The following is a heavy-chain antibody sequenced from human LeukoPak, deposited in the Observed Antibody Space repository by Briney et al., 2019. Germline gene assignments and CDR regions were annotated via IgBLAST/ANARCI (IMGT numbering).Heavy chain of an antibody. D-gene: IGHD5-18*01. CDR3: ARLIGHSYGPDDF. CDR2: ISYDGSNK. CDR1: GFTFSSYA. J-gene: IGHJ4*02. Sequence: PGGSLRLSCAASGFTFSSYAMHWVRQAPGKGLEWVAVISYDGSNKYYADSVKGRFTISRDNSKNTLYLQMNSLRAEDTAVYYCARLIGHSYGPDDFWGQGTLVTVSS. V-gene: IGHV3-30-3*01.